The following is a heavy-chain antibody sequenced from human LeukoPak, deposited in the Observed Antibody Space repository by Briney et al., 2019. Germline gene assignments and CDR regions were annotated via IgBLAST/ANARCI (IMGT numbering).Heavy chain of an antibody. CDR3: ARTPYGNYYGYYFYMDV. CDR2: ISPSGST. D-gene: IGHD4-11*01. J-gene: IGHJ6*03. CDR1: GGSMNNNY. V-gene: IGHV4-4*07. Sequence: TSETLSLTCTVSGGSMNNNYWSWIRQPAGRGLECIGHISPSGSTNYKPSLKSRVTMSVDTSKNQFSLNLSPVTAADTAVYYCARTPYGNYYGYYFYMDVWGNGTTVTVS.